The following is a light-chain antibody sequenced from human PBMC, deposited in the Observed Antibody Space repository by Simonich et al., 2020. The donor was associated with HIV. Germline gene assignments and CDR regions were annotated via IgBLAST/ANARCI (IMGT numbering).Light chain of an antibody. V-gene: IGKV3-15*01. CDR1: QSVSIN. CDR2: GAS. CDR3: QQYNNWPYT. J-gene: IGKJ2*01. Sequence: EIVMTQSPATLSVSPGERATLFCSASQSVSINLAWYQHKPGQAPRLLIYGASTRATGIPARFSGSGSGTEFTLTISNMKSEHFAVYYCQQYNNWPYTFGQGTKLEIK.